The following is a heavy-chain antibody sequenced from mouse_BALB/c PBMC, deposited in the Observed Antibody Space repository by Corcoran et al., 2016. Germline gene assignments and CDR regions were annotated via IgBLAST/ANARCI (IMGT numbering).Heavy chain of an antibody. CDR2: INPRSGGT. V-gene: IGHV1-18*01. Sequence: EVLLQQSGPELVKPGASVKIPCKASGYTFTDYNMDWVKQSHGKSLEWIGDINPRSGGTIYNQTFKGRATLPVDKSSSTAYMELRSLTSEDTAVYYCARWGITTFDYWGQGTTLTVSS. J-gene: IGHJ2*01. CDR1: GYTFTDYN. CDR3: ARWGITTFDY. D-gene: IGHD1-1*01.